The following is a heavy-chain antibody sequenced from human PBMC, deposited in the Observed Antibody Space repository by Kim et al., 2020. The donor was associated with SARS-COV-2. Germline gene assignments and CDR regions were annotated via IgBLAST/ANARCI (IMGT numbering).Heavy chain of an antibody. Sequence: NPSLNSRITLSVDTSKNQFSLKLSSVTAADTALYYCTSPPDGSSLVGWFDPWGQGTLVIVSS. CDR3: TSPPDGSSLVGWFDP. V-gene: IGHV4-34*10. D-gene: IGHD2-15*01. J-gene: IGHJ5*02.